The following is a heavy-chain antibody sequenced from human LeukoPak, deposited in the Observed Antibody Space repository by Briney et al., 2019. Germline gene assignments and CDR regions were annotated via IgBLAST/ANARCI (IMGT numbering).Heavy chain of an antibody. V-gene: IGHV4-38-2*02. CDR1: GYSITSGYN. D-gene: IGHD2-2*02. J-gene: IGHJ4*02. CDR2: IYHSGSA. Sequence: SETLSLTCTVSGYSITSGYNWAWIRQPPGKVLEWIGSIYHSGSAYYNPSLKSRVTISVDTSKNQFSLKLSSVTAADTAVYYCARYCSSTTCYTRAVDYWGQGTLATVSS. CDR3: ARYCSSTTCYTRAVDY.